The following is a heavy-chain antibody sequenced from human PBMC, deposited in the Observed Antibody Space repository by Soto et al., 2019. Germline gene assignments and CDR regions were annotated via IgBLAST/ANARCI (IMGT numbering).Heavy chain of an antibody. J-gene: IGHJ4*02. CDR2: ISYDGSNK. CDR1: GFTFSSYG. CDR3: AKGILYSGYDAFDY. D-gene: IGHD5-12*01. Sequence: QVQLVESGGGVVQPGRSLRLSCAASGFTFSSYGMHWVRQAPGKGLEWVAVISYDGSNKYYADSVKGRFTISRDNSKNTLYLQMNSLRAEDTAVYYCAKGILYSGYDAFDYWGQGTLVTVS. V-gene: IGHV3-30*18.